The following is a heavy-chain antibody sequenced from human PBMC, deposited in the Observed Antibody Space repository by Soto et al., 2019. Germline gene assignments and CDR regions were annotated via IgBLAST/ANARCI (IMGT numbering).Heavy chain of an antibody. D-gene: IGHD3-10*01. CDR2: IYYSGST. J-gene: IGHJ6*02. CDR3: ARDKDYYGSGSPSVAYYYYYGMDV. V-gene: IGHV4-31*03. Sequence: SETLSLTCTVSGGSISSGDYYWSWIRQHPGKGLEWIGYIYYSGSTYYNPSLKSRVTISVDTSKNQFSLKLSSVTAADTAVYYCARDKDYYGSGSPSVAYYYYYGMDVWGQGTTVTVSS. CDR1: GGSISSGDYY.